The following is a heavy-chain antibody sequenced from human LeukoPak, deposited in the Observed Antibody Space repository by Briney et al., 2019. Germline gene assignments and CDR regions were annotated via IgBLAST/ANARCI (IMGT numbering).Heavy chain of an antibody. CDR3: ARFPGSYQHYGMDV. J-gene: IGHJ6*02. V-gene: IGHV4-39*01. CDR2: IYYSGST. D-gene: IGHD1-26*01. Sequence: SETLSLTCTVSGGSISSSSYYWGWIRQPPWKGLEWIGSIYYSGSTYYNPSLKSRVTISVDTSKNQFSLKLSSVTAADTAVYYCARFPGSYQHYGMDVWGQGTTVTVSS. CDR1: GGSISSSSYY.